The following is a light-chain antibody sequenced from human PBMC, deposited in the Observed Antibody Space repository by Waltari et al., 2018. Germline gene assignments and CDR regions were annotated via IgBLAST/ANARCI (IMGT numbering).Light chain of an antibody. Sequence: QSALTQPASVSGSPGQSITISCTGTSSDVGGYNYVSWYQLHPGKAPKLMIYEVSNRPSGVSNRCSGSKSGNTASLTISWLQAEDEADYYCSSYTSSSTLYVLGTGTKVTVL. CDR3: SSYTSSSTLYV. V-gene: IGLV2-14*01. CDR1: SSDVGGYNY. CDR2: EVS. J-gene: IGLJ1*01.